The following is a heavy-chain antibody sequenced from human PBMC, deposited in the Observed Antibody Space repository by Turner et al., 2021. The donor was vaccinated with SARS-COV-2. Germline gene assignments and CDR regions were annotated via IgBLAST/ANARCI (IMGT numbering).Heavy chain of an antibody. V-gene: IGHV3-66*01. CDR1: GFTVRSNY. CDR3: ARDLNGGRGP. Sequence: EVQLVVCGGGLVQRGGSLRLSCAASGFTVRSNYMSWVRQAPGMGREWVSVIYSGDSTVYADSVKGRFTISRDSSKNSLYLQMNSLRTEDTAVYYCARDLNGGRGPWGQGTLVTVSS. D-gene: IGHD4-17*01. J-gene: IGHJ5*02. CDR2: IYSGDST.